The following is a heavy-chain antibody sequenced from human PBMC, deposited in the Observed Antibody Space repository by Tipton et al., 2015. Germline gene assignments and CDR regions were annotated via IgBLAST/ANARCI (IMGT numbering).Heavy chain of an antibody. D-gene: IGHD6-19*01. CDR1: GGSINSGDYY. Sequence: TLSLTCTVSGGSINSGDYYWSWIRQPPGKGLEWIGYIYYRGTTDYNPSLRSRITVSLDTSNNQVSLRLSSVTAADTASYYCGRVSGRSGWERAYRFIDLWGRGTLVTVSS. J-gene: IGHJ2*01. V-gene: IGHV4-30-4*01. CDR2: IYYRGTT. CDR3: GRVSGRSGWERAYRFIDL.